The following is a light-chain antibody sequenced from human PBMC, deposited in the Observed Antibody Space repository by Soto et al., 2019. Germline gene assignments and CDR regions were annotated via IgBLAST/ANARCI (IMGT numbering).Light chain of an antibody. J-gene: IGKJ5*01. CDR1: QSVAGSN. CDR2: GAS. V-gene: IGKV3-20*01. CDR3: QQYGSSPST. Sequence: EIVLTQSPGTLSLSPGERATLSCRTSQSVAGSNLAWYQQKPGQAPRLLIYGASTRATGIPDRFRGSGSGTDFTLTISRLEPEDFAVYYCQQYGSSPSTFGQGTRLEI.